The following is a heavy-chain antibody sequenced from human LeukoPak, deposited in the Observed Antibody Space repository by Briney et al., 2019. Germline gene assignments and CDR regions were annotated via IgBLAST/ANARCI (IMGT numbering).Heavy chain of an antibody. V-gene: IGHV5-51*01. Sequence: GESLKISCKGSGYSFTSYWIGWVRQMPGKGLEWMGIIYPGDSDTRYSPSFQGQVTISADKSISTAYLQWSSLKASDTAMHYCASKIMVRGVGFYGMDVWGQGTTVTVSS. CDR1: GYSFTSYW. J-gene: IGHJ6*02. CDR3: ASKIMVRGVGFYGMDV. D-gene: IGHD3-10*01. CDR2: IYPGDSDT.